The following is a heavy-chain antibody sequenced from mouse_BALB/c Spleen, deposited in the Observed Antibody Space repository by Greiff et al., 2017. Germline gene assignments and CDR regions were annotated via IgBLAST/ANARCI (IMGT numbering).Heavy chain of an antibody. Sequence: EVQLVESGGGLVKPGGSLKLSCAASGFTFSDYYMYWVRQTPEKRLEWVATISDGGSYTYYPDSVKGRFTISRDNAKNNLYLQMSSLKSEDSAVYYCARDLGRGAWFAYWGQGTLVTVSA. CDR3: ARDLGRGAWFAY. CDR1: GFTFSDYY. CDR2: ISDGGSYT. J-gene: IGHJ3*01. V-gene: IGHV5-4*02. D-gene: IGHD4-1*01.